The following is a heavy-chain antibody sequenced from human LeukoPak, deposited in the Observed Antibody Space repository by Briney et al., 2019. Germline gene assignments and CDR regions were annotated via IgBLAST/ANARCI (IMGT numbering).Heavy chain of an antibody. CDR3: ARVLLPRIAAKPALDYYYGMDV. D-gene: IGHD6-13*01. CDR2: INPSGGST. CDR1: GYTFTSYY. Sequence: GASVKVSCKASGYTFTSYYMHWVRQAPGQGLEWMGIINPSGGSTSYAQKFQGRVTMTRDTSTSTVYMELSSLRSEDTAVYYCARVLLPRIAAKPALDYYYGMDVWGQGTTVTVSS. J-gene: IGHJ6*02. V-gene: IGHV1-46*01.